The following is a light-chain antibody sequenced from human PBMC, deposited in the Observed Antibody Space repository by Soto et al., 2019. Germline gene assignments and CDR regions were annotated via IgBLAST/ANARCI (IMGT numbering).Light chain of an antibody. Sequence: QPVLTQSPSASASLGASVKITCTLSSGHTTYVVAWLQQQPEKAPRYLMKVNGDGSHTRGDGIPDRFSGSSSGAERYLTISSLQSEDEAVYYCQTWGSGIRVFGGGTKVTVL. CDR1: SGHTTYV. CDR2: VNGDGSH. V-gene: IGLV4-69*01. CDR3: QTWGSGIRV. J-gene: IGLJ3*02.